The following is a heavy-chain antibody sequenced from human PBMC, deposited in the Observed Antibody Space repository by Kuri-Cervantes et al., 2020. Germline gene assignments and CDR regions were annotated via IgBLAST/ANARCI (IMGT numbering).Heavy chain of an antibody. Sequence: GGSLRLSCAASGFTVTKTYMSWVRQAPGKGLEWVSIFYGSSTTYYSDSVKGRFTISRDNSKNTLYLQMNSLRAEDTAVYYCAKVPLAVAGTGPLVYFQHWGQGTLVTVSS. CDR3: AKVPLAVAGTGPLVYFQH. V-gene: IGHV3-53*01. J-gene: IGHJ1*01. CDR2: FYGSSTT. D-gene: IGHD6-19*01. CDR1: GFTVTKTY.